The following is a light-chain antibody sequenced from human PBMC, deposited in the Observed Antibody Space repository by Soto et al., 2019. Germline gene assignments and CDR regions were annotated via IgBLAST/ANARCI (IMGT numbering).Light chain of an antibody. CDR2: KAS. Sequence: DIQMTQSPSTLSASVGDRVTITCRASQSSSSWLAWYQQKPGKAPKLLIYKASSLESGVPSRFSGSGSGTEFTLTTSSLQPDDFATYYCQQYNSYWLTFGGGTKVEIK. J-gene: IGKJ4*01. V-gene: IGKV1-5*03. CDR1: QSSSSW. CDR3: QQYNSYWLT.